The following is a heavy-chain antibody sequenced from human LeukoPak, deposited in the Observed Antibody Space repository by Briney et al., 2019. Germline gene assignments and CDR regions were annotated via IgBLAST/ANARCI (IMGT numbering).Heavy chain of an antibody. V-gene: IGHV4-39*01. CDR2: IYYTGTT. D-gene: IGHD1-26*01. CDR3: AKHQTAGARGGFDH. Sequence: PSETLSLTCTVSGGSISSSLYHWGWIRQSPGKNLEWLGSIYYTGTTHYNPSLKSRVTISVDTSTNQFSLKLSSVTAADTAVYYCAKHQTAGARGGFDHWGQGTRVTVSS. J-gene: IGHJ4*02. CDR1: GGSISSSLYH.